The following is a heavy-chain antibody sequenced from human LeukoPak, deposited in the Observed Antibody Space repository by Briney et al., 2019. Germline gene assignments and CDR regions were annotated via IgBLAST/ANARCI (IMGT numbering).Heavy chain of an antibody. J-gene: IGHJ6*02. CDR3: AXXXXXXXXXLDLNYYYGMDV. CDR2: MNPNSGNT. V-gene: IGHV1-8*01. Sequence: GASVKVSCKASGYTFTSYDINWVRQATGQGLEWMGWMNPNSGNTGYAQKFQGRVTMTRNTSISTAYMELSSLRSEDTAVYYCAXXXXXXXXXLDLNYYYGMDVWGQGTTVTVSS. CDR1: GYTFTSYD.